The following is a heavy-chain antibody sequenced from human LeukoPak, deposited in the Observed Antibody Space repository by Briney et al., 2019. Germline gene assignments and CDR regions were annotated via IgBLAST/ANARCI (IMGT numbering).Heavy chain of an antibody. Sequence: GGSLRLSCAASGFTFSDYYMSWIRQAPGKGLEWVSYISSSGSTIYYADSVKGRFTISRDNAKNSLYLQMNSLRAEDTAVYYCARDYIGSYHYDSSGYLDYWGQGTLVTVSS. D-gene: IGHD3-22*01. V-gene: IGHV3-11*01. CDR3: ARDYIGSYHYDSSGYLDY. J-gene: IGHJ4*02. CDR2: ISSSGSTI. CDR1: GFTFSDYY.